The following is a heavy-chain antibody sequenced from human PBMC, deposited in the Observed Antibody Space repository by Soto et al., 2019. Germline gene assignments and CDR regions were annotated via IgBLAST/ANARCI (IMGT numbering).Heavy chain of an antibody. CDR3: ARAIGPTLFDY. Sequence: GGSLRLSCSASGFIFISYDMHWVRQGPGKGLEWVSAIGTTGDTNYAGSVKGRFTISRENAKNSLYLQMNSLRAGDTAIYFCARAIGPTLFDYWGQGALVTVSS. J-gene: IGHJ4*02. CDR1: GFIFISYD. V-gene: IGHV3-13*04. CDR2: IGTTGDT. D-gene: IGHD3-22*01.